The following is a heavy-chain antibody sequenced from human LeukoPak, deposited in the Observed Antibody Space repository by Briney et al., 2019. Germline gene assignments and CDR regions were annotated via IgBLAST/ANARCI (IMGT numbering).Heavy chain of an antibody. CDR3: ARDDALATDGFDS. J-gene: IGHJ4*02. CDR2: ASYDGNDK. Sequence: WRSLRLSCVGSGFTFSRYAMQWVGPAPGQGREGVTAASYDGNDKYYADYVKVRFTISRDNSKNTVYLQMNSLRAEDTAVYYCARDDALATDGFDSWGQGTLVTVSS. D-gene: IGHD5-24*01. V-gene: IGHV3-30*04. CDR1: GFTFSRYA.